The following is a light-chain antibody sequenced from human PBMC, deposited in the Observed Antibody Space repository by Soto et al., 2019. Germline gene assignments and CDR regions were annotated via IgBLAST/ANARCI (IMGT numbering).Light chain of an antibody. CDR1: SSDIGAYDS. Sequence: QSALTQPASVSGSPGQSITISCTGASSDIGAYDSVSWYQHHPGKAPKLIIYEVTKRPSGVPDRFSGSKSGNTASLTVSGLLAEDEADYYCASYAGSNKVFVTGTKVNVL. J-gene: IGLJ1*01. V-gene: IGLV2-8*01. CDR3: ASYAGSNKV. CDR2: EVT.